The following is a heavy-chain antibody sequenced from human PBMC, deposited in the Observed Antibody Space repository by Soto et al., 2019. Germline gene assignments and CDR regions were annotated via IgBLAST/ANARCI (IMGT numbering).Heavy chain of an antibody. CDR1: GFTFSSYS. Sequence: GGSLRLSCAASGFTFSSYSMNWVRQAPGKGLEWVSSISSSSSYIYYADSAKGRFTISSDNAKNSLYLQMNSLRAEDTAVYYCARDLGITIFGVAPDAFDIWGQGTMVTVSS. D-gene: IGHD3-3*01. V-gene: IGHV3-21*01. CDR3: ARDLGITIFGVAPDAFDI. CDR2: ISSSSSYI. J-gene: IGHJ3*02.